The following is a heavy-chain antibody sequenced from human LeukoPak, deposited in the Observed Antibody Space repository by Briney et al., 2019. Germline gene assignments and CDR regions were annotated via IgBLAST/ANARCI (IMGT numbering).Heavy chain of an antibody. CDR2: ISAYNGNT. D-gene: IGHD3-22*01. CDR3: ASFEYYYDSSGPWT. CDR1: GYTFTSYG. J-gene: IGHJ5*02. Sequence: ASVKVSCKASGYTFTSYGISWVRQAPGQGLEWMGWISAYNGNTNYAQKLQGRVTMTTDTSTSTAYMELRSLRSDDTAVYYCASFEYYYDSSGPWTWGQGTLVTVSS. V-gene: IGHV1-18*01.